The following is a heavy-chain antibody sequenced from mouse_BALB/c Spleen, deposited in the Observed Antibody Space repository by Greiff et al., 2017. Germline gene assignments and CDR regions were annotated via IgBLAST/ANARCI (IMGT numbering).Heavy chain of an antibody. CDR3: ARSKVSKPETWFAY. CDR1: GFTFSSFG. CDR2: ISSGSSTI. Sequence: EVKLVESGGGLVQPGGSRKLSCAASGFTFSSFGMHWVRQAPEKGLEWVAYISSGSSTIYYADTVKGRFTISRDNPKNTLFLQMTSLRSEDTAMYYCARSKVSKPETWFAYWGQGTLVTVSA. J-gene: IGHJ3*01. V-gene: IGHV5-17*02. D-gene: IGHD1-3*01.